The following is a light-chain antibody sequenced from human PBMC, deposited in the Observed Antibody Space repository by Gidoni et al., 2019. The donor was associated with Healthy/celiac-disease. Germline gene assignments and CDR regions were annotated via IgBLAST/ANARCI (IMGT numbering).Light chain of an antibody. CDR2: GAS. CDR3: QQYNNWPPLT. CDR1: QSVSSN. V-gene: IGKV3-15*01. J-gene: IGKJ4*01. Sequence: EIVMTQSPATLSVSPGERATLSCRASQSVSSNLAAYQQKPGQAPKLLIYGASTRATGITARFSGRGSVTEFTLTISSLQSEDFAVYDCQQYNNWPPLTFGGGTKVEIK.